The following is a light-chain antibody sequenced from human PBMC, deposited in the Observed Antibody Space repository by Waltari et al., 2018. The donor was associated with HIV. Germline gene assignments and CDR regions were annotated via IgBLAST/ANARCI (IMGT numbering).Light chain of an antibody. J-gene: IGKJ2*01. Sequence: DIQMTQSQSSLSASVGDRVTITCQASQDISNYLNWYQQKPGKAPKLLIYDASNRATGIPARFSGSGSGTDFTLTISSLEPEDFAVYYCQQRSYWPFTFGQGTKLEIK. CDR2: DAS. V-gene: IGKV1-33*01. CDR3: QQRSYWPFT. CDR1: QDISNY.